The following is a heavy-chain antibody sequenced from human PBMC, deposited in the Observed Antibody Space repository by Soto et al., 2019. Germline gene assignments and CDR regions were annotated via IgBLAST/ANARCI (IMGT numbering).Heavy chain of an antibody. J-gene: IGHJ6*02. Sequence: SETLSLTCTVSGGSVSSGSYYWSWIRQPPGKGLEWIGYIYYSGSTNYNPSLKSRVTISVDTSKNQFSLKLSSVTAADTAVYYCAGQPTAGSYYYLGSYYYYYAMDVWGQGTTVTVSS. CDR3: AGQPTAGSYYYLGSYYYYYAMDV. CDR1: GGSVSSGSYY. CDR2: IYYSGST. V-gene: IGHV4-61*01. D-gene: IGHD3-10*01.